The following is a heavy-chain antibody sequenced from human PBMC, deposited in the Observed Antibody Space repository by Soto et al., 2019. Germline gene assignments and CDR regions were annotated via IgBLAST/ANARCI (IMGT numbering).Heavy chain of an antibody. Sequence: GGSLRLSCAASGFIFSGSTMHWVRQPSGKGLEWVGRIRSQPNTHATAYAASVTGRFTISRDDSTNTTFLHMNSLKTEDTAVYYCTRFYKFASGSAFDPWGQGALVTVS. J-gene: IGHJ5*02. V-gene: IGHV3-73*01. CDR1: GFIFSGST. D-gene: IGHD3-10*01. CDR2: IRSQPNTHAT. CDR3: TRFYKFASGSAFDP.